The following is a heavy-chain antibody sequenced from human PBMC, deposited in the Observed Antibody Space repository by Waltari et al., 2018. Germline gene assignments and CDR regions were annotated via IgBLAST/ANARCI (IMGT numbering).Heavy chain of an antibody. J-gene: IGHJ3*01. V-gene: IGHV4-39*01. D-gene: IGHD3-10*02. CDR1: GGSITSSRHY. CDR3: ATYVGASVGTAAFDV. Sequence: QLHLQESGPGLVKPSETLSLTCSVSGGSITSSRHYWGWIRQPPGKGLEWTGTISYSGATYYHPSLRGRVTISLDTSKNQFSLKLNSVTAADTAVYYCATYVGASVGTAAFDVWGQGTMVTASS. CDR2: ISYSGAT.